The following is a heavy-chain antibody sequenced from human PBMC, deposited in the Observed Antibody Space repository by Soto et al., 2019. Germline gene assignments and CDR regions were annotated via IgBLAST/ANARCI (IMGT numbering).Heavy chain of an antibody. D-gene: IGHD3-16*01. J-gene: IGHJ4*02. CDR1: GFTFSTFA. CDR2: ISGSGGTT. CDR3: AKEIGGYYFGS. V-gene: IGHV3-23*01. Sequence: EVQLLESGLGLVQPGGSLRLSCAASGFTFSTFAMSWVRQAPGKGLESVSRISGSGGTTYYADSVKGRFTISRDNSKNTVYLPVNSLRAEHTAVYYCAKEIGGYYFGSWGQGTLVAVSS.